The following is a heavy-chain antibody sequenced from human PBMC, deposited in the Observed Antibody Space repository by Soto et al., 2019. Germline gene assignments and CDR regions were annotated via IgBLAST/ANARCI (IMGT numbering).Heavy chain of an antibody. D-gene: IGHD3-10*01. V-gene: IGHV4-31*03. J-gene: IGHJ5*02. CDR2: IYYSGST. Sequence: SETLSLTCTVSGGSISSGGYYWSWIRQHPGKGLEWIGYIYYSGSTYYNPSLKSRVTISVDTSKNQFSLKLSSVTAADTAVYYCAREERGTNYYGSGSSSWFDPWGQGTLVTVSS. CDR1: GGSISSGGYY. CDR3: AREERGTNYYGSGSSSWFDP.